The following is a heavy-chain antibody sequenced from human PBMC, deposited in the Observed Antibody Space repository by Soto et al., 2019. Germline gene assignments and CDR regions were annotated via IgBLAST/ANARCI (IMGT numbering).Heavy chain of an antibody. CDR2: IYYSGST. D-gene: IGHD6-13*01. CDR1: GGSISSYY. CDR3: ARQGSWSLDY. V-gene: IGHV4-59*08. J-gene: IGHJ4*02. Sequence: SETLSLTCTVSGGSISSYYWSWIRQPPGKGLEWIGYIYYSGSTNYNPSLKSRVTISVDTSKNQFSLKLSPVTAADTAVYYCARQGSWSLDYWGQGTLVTVSS.